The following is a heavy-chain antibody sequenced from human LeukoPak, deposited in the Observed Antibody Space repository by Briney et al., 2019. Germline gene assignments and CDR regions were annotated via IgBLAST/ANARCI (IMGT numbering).Heavy chain of an antibody. CDR3: ARDRTYYYDSTPGY. V-gene: IGHV3-11*01. CDR2: ISSSGSTI. D-gene: IGHD3-22*01. J-gene: IGHJ4*02. Sequence: PGGSLRLSCAAPGFTFSDYYMSWIRQAPGKGLEWVSYISSSGSTIYYADSVKGRFTISRDNAKNSLYLQMNSLRAEDTAVYYCARDRTYYYDSTPGYWGQGTLVTVSS. CDR1: GFTFSDYY.